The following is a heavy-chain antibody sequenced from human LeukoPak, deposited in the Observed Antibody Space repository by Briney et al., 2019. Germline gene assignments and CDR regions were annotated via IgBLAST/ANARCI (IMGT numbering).Heavy chain of an antibody. D-gene: IGHD6-19*01. J-gene: IGHJ6*02. CDR1: GFTFSSYA. Sequence: GGSPRLSCAASGFTFSSYAMNWVRQAPGKGLEWVSYITNNGTTIYYADSVKGRFTISRDNAENSLYLRMNSLRAEDTAIYYCARDQWLAYYYHGMDVWGQGTTVTVSS. V-gene: IGHV3-48*03. CDR2: ITNNGTTI. CDR3: ARDQWLAYYYHGMDV.